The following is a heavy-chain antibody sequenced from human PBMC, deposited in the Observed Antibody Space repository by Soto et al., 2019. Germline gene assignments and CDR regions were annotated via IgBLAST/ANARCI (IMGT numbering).Heavy chain of an antibody. J-gene: IGHJ4*02. CDR3: ARQLAYCGGDCYTEPLAY. Sequence: ASVKVSCKASGYTFVAYYVFWVRQAPGHGLEWMGWINPKTGDTNYAQNFQGRVTMTRDTSISTAYMELSRLTSDDTALYYCARQLAYCGGDCYTEPLAYWGQGTPVTVSS. D-gene: IGHD2-21*02. CDR1: GYTFVAYY. CDR2: INPKTGDT. V-gene: IGHV1-2*02.